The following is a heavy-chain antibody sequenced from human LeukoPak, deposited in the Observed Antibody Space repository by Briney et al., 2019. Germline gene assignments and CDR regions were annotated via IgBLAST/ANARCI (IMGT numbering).Heavy chain of an antibody. J-gene: IGHJ4*02. CDR3: ARETSYDYVWGTYLCTAFDY. V-gene: IGHV3-21*01. D-gene: IGHD3-16*02. Sequence: GGSLRLSCTASGFTFSSYSMNWVRQAPGKGLEWVSSISSSGSYIYYADSVKGRFTISRDNAKNSLYLQMNSLRAEDMAVYYCARETSYDYVWGTYLCTAFDYWGQGTLVTVSS. CDR1: GFTFSSYS. CDR2: ISSSGSYI.